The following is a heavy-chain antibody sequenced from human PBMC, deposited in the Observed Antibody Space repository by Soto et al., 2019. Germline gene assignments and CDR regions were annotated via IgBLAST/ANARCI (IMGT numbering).Heavy chain of an antibody. J-gene: IGHJ6*03. V-gene: IGHV3-30*18. CDR1: GFTFSSYG. Sequence: QVQLVESGGGVVQPGRSLRLSCAASGFTFSSYGMHWVRQAPGKGLEWVAVISYDGSNKYYADSVKGRFTISRDNSKNALYLQMNSLRAEDTAVYYSAKMGVDSVGVPAASPGYYYYYMDVWGKGTTVTVSS. CDR3: AKMGVDSVGVPAASPGYYYYYMDV. D-gene: IGHD2-2*01. CDR2: ISYDGSNK.